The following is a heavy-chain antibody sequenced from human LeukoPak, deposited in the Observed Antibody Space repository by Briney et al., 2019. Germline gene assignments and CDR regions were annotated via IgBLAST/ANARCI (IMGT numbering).Heavy chain of an antibody. Sequence: GGPLRLSCAASGFTFSSYGMHWVRQAPGKGLEWVAVIWYDGSNKYYADSVKGRFTISRDNSKNTLYLQMNSLRAEDTAVYYCARAAEEQQLSIWGQGTMVTVSS. CDR1: GFTFSSYG. J-gene: IGHJ3*02. V-gene: IGHV3-33*01. D-gene: IGHD6-13*01. CDR3: ARAAEEQQLSI. CDR2: IWYDGSNK.